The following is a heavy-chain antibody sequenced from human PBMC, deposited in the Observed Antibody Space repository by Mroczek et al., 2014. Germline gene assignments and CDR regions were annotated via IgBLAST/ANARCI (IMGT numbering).Heavy chain of an antibody. CDR1: GYTFTSYG. D-gene: IGHD3-16*02. V-gene: IGHV1-18*01. J-gene: IGHJ6*02. Sequence: VQLVESGAEVKKPGASVKVSCKASGYTFTSYGISWVRQAPGQGLEWMGWISAYNGNTNYAQKLQGRVTMTTDTSTSTAYMELRSLRSDDTAVYYCARDGIKPYGGSYPGSAPISGGYYYYGMDVWGQGTTVTRLL. CDR2: ISAYNGNT. CDR3: ARDGIKPYGGSYPGSAPISGGYYYYGMDV.